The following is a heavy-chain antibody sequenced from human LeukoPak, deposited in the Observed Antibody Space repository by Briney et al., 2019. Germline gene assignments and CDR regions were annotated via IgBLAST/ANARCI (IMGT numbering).Heavy chain of an antibody. Sequence: SETLSLTCTVSGGSISSGSYYWSWIRQPAGKGLEWIGRIYTSGSTNYNPSLKSRVTISVDTSKNQFSLKLSSVTAADTAVYYCARDLDIVVVVAAQDGFDYWGQGTLVTVSS. CDR3: ARDLDIVVVVAAQDGFDY. CDR1: GGSISSGSYY. J-gene: IGHJ4*02. CDR2: IYTSGST. V-gene: IGHV4-61*02. D-gene: IGHD2-15*01.